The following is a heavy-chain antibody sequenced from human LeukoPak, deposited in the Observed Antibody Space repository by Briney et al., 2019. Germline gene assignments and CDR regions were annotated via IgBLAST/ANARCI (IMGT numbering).Heavy chain of an antibody. V-gene: IGHV1-69*05. CDR1: GGTFSSYA. Sequence: ASVKVSCKASGGTFSSYAISWVRQAPGQGLEWMGGIIPFSGTANYAQKFQDRVTFTTDESTSTAYMELSSLRSEDTAVYYCARDRHCGGDCFSRGGDSDAFDIWGQGTMVTVSS. D-gene: IGHD2-21*01. CDR3: ARDRHCGGDCFSRGGDSDAFDI. CDR2: IIPFSGTA. J-gene: IGHJ3*02.